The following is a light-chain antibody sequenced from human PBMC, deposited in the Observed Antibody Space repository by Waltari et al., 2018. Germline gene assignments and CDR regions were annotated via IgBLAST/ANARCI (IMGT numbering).Light chain of an antibody. CDR1: SGDVGGYNY. CDR3: CSYAGSYTWV. V-gene: IGLV2-11*01. Sequence: QSALTQPRPVSGSPGQSVTISCTGTSGDVGGYNYVSWHQQHPGKAPKLMIYDVSKRPSGVPDRFSGSKSGNTASLTISGLQAEDEADYYCCSYAGSYTWVFGGGTKLTVL. J-gene: IGLJ3*02. CDR2: DVS.